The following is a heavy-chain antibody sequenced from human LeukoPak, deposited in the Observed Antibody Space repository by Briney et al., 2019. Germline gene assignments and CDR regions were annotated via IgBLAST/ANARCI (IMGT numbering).Heavy chain of an antibody. CDR2: IYSGGST. CDR3: ARDNGYNSGSLGY. V-gene: IGHV3-66*02. J-gene: IGHJ4*02. Sequence: PGGSLRLSCAASGFTVSANYMSWVRQAPGKGLEWVSVIYSGGSTYYADSVKGRFTIFRDSSKNTLYLQMNSLRAEDTAVYCCARDNGYNSGSLGYWGRGTLVTVSS. D-gene: IGHD6-19*01. CDR1: GFTVSANY.